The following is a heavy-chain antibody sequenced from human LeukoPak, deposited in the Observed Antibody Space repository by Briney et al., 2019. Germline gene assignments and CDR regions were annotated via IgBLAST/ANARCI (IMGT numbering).Heavy chain of an antibody. D-gene: IGHD1-1*01. Sequence: ASVKVSCKASGYSFTSYVIHWVRQAPGQRLEWMGWINSGNGNTQYSQEFQGRVTITRDTSASTAYMELSSLRSEDMAVYFCARDLERYPISGDDRYYYYYCMDVWGKGTTVTVSS. CDR2: INSGNGNT. J-gene: IGHJ6*03. CDR3: ARDLERYPISGDDRYYYYYCMDV. CDR1: GYSFTSYV. V-gene: IGHV1-3*03.